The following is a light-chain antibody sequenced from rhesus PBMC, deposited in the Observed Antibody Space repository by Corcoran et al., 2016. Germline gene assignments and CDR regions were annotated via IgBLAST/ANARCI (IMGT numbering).Light chain of an antibody. V-gene: IGKV1-74*01. CDR1: ENVNNF. CDR2: AAS. J-gene: IGKJ3*01. Sequence: DIQMTQSPSSLSASVGDRVTITCRASENVNNFLHWYQQNPGKAPKLLIYAASTLQSGVPSRFSGSGSGTDYTLTISSLQPEDVATYYCQHSYGTPFTFGPGTKVDIK. CDR3: QHSYGTPFT.